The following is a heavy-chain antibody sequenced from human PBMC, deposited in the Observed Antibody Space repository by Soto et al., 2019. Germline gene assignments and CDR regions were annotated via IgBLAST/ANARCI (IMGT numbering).Heavy chain of an antibody. CDR1: GGSISSSSYY. CDR3: ARQGGYMDV. V-gene: IGHV4-39*01. CDR2: IYYSGST. Sequence: SETLSLTCTVSGGSISSSSYYWGWIRQPPGKGLEWIGSIYYSGSTYYNPSLKSRVTISVDTSKNQFSLKLSSVTAADTAVYYCARQGGYMDVWGKGTTVTVSS. J-gene: IGHJ6*03.